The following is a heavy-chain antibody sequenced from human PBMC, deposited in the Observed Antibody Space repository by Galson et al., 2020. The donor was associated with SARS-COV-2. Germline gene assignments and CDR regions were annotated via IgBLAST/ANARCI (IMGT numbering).Heavy chain of an antibody. CDR2: IRYDGSNK. Sequence: QLGESLKISCAASGFTFSSYGMHWVRQAPGKGLEWVAFIRYDGSNKYYADSVKGRFTISRDNSKKTLYLQMNSLRAEDTAVYYCAKAPPPDYGLDYWGQGTLVTVSS. J-gene: IGHJ4*02. D-gene: IGHD4-17*01. CDR1: GFTFSSYG. CDR3: AKAPPPDYGLDY. V-gene: IGHV3-30*02.